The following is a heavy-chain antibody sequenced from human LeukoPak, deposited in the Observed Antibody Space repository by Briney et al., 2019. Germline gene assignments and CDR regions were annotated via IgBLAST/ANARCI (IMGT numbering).Heavy chain of an antibody. J-gene: IGHJ4*02. D-gene: IGHD1-26*01. Sequence: GGSLRLSCAASGFTFSNYGMQWVRQAPGKGLEWVAVISYEGRNKYYADSVKGRFTISRDNSKNTLYLQMNSLRAEDTAVYFCARAPLVEDTWGFDYWGQGTLVTVSS. CDR3: ARAPLVEDTWGFDY. CDR2: ISYEGRNK. CDR1: GFTFSNYG. V-gene: IGHV3-30*03.